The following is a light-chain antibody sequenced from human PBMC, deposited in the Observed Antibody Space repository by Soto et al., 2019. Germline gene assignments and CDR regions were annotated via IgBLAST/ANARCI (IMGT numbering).Light chain of an antibody. V-gene: IGLV2-14*01. CDR1: SSDVGDYNY. Sequence: QSALTQPASVSGSPGQSITISCTGTSSDVGDYNYVSWYQQHPGKAPKLMIYEVSNRPSGVSNRFSASKSGNTASLTVSGLQAEDEAKYYCSSFTSSSTWVFGGGTKLTVL. J-gene: IGLJ3*02. CDR2: EVS. CDR3: SSFTSSSTWV.